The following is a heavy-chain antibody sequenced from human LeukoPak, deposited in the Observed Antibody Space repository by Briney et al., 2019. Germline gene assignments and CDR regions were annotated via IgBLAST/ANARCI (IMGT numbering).Heavy chain of an antibody. V-gene: IGHV4-4*07. Sequence: SETLSLTCTVSGGSITTYYWSWIRQPAGKGLEWIGRSYISGSTNYNPSLKSRVTISVDTSKNQFSLKLSSVTAADTAVYYCARALGDPFDIWGQGTMVTVSS. CDR1: GGSITTYY. J-gene: IGHJ3*02. CDR3: ARALGDPFDI. CDR2: SYISGST.